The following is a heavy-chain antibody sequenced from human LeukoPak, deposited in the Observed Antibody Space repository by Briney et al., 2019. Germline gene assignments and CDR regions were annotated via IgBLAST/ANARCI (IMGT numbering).Heavy chain of an antibody. CDR1: GGSFSGYY. V-gene: IGHV4-34*01. Sequence: PSETLSLTCAVYGGSFSGYYWSWIRQPPGKGLEWIGEINHSRSTNYNPSLKSRVTISVDTSKNQFSLKLSSVTAADTAVYYCARFRSGQFDYWGQGTLVTVSS. CDR3: ARFRSGQFDY. CDR2: INHSRST. J-gene: IGHJ4*02.